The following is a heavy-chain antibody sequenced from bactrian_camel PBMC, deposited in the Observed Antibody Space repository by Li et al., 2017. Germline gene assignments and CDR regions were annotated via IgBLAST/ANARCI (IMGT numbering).Heavy chain of an antibody. V-gene: IGHV3S53*01. CDR3: AAVTHGCTMFGGVFRGAEYGY. CDR1: ASMNC. Sequence: VQLVESGGGSVQAGGSLRLSCAASASMNCMGWFRQAPGKEREGVAAIDSDGLTSYADSVKGRFAISKDNAKDTMSLQMNRLKPEDTAMYYCAAVTHGCTMFGGVFRGAEYGYWGLGTQVTVS. J-gene: IGHJ4*01. CDR2: IDSDGLT. D-gene: IGHD6*01.